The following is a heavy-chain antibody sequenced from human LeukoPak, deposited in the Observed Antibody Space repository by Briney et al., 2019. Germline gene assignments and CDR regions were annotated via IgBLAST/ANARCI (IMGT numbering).Heavy chain of an antibody. V-gene: IGHV1-8*01. D-gene: IGHD5-18*01. CDR1: GYTFSNYD. J-gene: IGHJ5*01. CDR2: VNPNTGNT. Sequence: GGSVKVSCKTSGYTFSNYDINWVRQASGQGLEWVGWVNPNTGNTGYAQKFQGRVSLTRVTSMSTAYLELRSLKSEDTAVYYCARSRYGDFDSWGQGTQVIVSS. CDR3: ARSRYGDFDS.